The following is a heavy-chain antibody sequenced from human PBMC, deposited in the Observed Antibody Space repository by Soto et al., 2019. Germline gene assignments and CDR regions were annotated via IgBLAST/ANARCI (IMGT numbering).Heavy chain of an antibody. CDR2: ISSSSSTI. D-gene: IGHD3-3*01. CDR1: GFTFSSYS. V-gene: IGHV3-48*02. CDR3: AREPTIFGVVLWYFDY. Sequence: EVQLVESGGGLVQPGGSRRLSCAASGFTFSSYSMNWVRQAPGKGLEWVSYISSSSSTIYYADSVKGRFTISRDNAKNSLYLQMNSLRDEDTAVYYCAREPTIFGVVLWYFDYWGQGTLVTVSS. J-gene: IGHJ4*02.